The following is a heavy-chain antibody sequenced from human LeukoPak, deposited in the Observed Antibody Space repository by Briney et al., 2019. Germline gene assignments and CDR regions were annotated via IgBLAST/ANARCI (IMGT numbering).Heavy chain of an antibody. CDR2: IGVGVGST. Sequence: GGSLRLSCEGSGFTFSNYGLTWVRQAPGRGLEWVSGIGVGVGSTFYADSVKGRFTISRDNSKNTLYLQMNSLRAEDTAVYYCAKGAAVAGNYYYYMDVWGKGTTVTVSS. V-gene: IGHV3-23*01. CDR3: AKGAAVAGNYYYYMDV. J-gene: IGHJ6*03. D-gene: IGHD6-19*01. CDR1: GFTFSNYG.